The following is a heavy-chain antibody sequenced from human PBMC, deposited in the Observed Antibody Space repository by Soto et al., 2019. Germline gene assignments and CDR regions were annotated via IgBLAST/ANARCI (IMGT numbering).Heavy chain of an antibody. D-gene: IGHD6-19*01. CDR2: INSDGSST. CDR3: ASDIPVAPPANWFDP. Sequence: GGSLRLSCAASGFTFSSYWMHWVRQAPGKGLVWVSRINSDGSSTSYADSVKGRFTISRDNAKNTLYLQMNSLRAEDTAVYYCASDIPVAPPANWFDPWGQGTLVTVSS. CDR1: GFTFSSYW. V-gene: IGHV3-74*01. J-gene: IGHJ5*02.